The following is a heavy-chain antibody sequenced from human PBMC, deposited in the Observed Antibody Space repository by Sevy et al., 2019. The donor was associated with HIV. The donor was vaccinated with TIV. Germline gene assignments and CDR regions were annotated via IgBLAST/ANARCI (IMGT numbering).Heavy chain of an antibody. CDR1: GFTFSSYS. D-gene: IGHD3-22*01. CDR2: ISSCSSYI. J-gene: IGHJ3*02. V-gene: IGHV3-21*01. CDR3: ARVSGCGYFRAAFDI. Sequence: WGSLRLSCAASGFTFSSYSMNWVRQAPGKGLEWVSSISSCSSYIYYSDSVKGRFTISRDNAKKPLYLQMNSLRDEDTAVYYCARVSGCGYFRAAFDIWGQGTMVTVSS.